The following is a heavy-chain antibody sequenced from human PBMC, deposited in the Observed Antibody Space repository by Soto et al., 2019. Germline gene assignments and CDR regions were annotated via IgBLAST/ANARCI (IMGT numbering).Heavy chain of an antibody. J-gene: IGHJ2*01. CDR2: INDRGSI. D-gene: IGHD3-9*01. CDR3: ARESHDILTGPPWVWYFDL. V-gene: IGHV4-34*01. Sequence: QVQLQQWGAGPLRPLETLSLTCGVSGGSFSGYYWAWIRQSPGKGLEWIGEINDRGSINYNPSLKIRVIISVDTSKNHYSLNLRSVTAAGTAVYYCARESHDILTGPPWVWYFDLWGRGTLVTVSS. CDR1: GGSFSGYY.